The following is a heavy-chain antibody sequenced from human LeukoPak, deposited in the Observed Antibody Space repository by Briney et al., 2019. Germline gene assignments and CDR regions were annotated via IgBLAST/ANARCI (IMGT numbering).Heavy chain of an antibody. CDR2: ITPYNGKT. Sequence: ASVKVSCKASGYTFTSYGITWVRQAPGQGLEWMGWITPYNGKTSYAQKLQGRVTMTTDTSTSTAYMELRSLRSDDTAAYYCGRGYYGSGRANCDYWGQGTLVTVSS. CDR1: GYTFTSYG. CDR3: GRGYYGSGRANCDY. V-gene: IGHV1-18*01. D-gene: IGHD3-10*01. J-gene: IGHJ4*02.